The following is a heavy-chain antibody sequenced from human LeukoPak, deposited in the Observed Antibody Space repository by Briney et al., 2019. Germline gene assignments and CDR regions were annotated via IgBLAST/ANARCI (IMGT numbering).Heavy chain of an antibody. Sequence: GGSLRLACAASGFTFSSYWMHWVRQAPGKGLVWFSRINSDGSSTNYADSVKGRFTISRDNAKNTLYLQMNSLRAEDTAVYYCARAQHSGYERYQYYFDYWGQGTLVTVSS. CDR3: ARAQHSGYERYQYYFDY. V-gene: IGHV3-74*01. J-gene: IGHJ4*02. CDR2: INSDGSST. D-gene: IGHD5-12*01. CDR1: GFTFSSYW.